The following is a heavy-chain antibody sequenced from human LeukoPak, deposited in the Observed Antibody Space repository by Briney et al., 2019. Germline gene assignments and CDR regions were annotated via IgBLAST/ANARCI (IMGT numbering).Heavy chain of an antibody. D-gene: IGHD6-19*01. Sequence: SETLSLTCAVYGGSSSGYYWSWIRQPPGKGLEWSGEINHSGSTNYNPSLRSRVTVSVDTSKNQFSLKLSSVTAADTAVYYCARGLGSGWSDYWGQGTLVTVSS. CDR3: ARGLGSGWSDY. J-gene: IGHJ4*02. CDR2: INHSGST. V-gene: IGHV4-34*01. CDR1: GGSSSGYY.